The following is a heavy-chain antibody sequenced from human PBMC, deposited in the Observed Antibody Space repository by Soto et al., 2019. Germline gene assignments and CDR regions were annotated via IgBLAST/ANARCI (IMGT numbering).Heavy chain of an antibody. CDR3: AKDRARTTVINRGYFDY. CDR1: GFTFDDYA. Sequence: GGSLRLSCAASGFTFDDYAMHWVRQAPGKGLEWVSGISWNSGSIGYADSVKGRFTISRDNAKNSLYLQMNSLRAEDTALYYCAKDRARTTVINRGYFDYWGQGTLVTVSS. D-gene: IGHD4-17*01. CDR2: ISWNSGSI. J-gene: IGHJ4*02. V-gene: IGHV3-9*01.